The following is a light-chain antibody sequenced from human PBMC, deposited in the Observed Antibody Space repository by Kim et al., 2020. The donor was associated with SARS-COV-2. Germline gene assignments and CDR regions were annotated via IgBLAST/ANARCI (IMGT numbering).Light chain of an antibody. CDR2: GAS. CDR3: QQRSNWPPYT. CDR1: QSVRSY. Sequence: LSPGERATLSCRASQSVRSYLAWYQHKPGQAPRLLIYGASNRATGIPARFRGSGSGTDFTLTISSLEPEDFAVYYCQQRSNWPPYTFGQGTKLEI. J-gene: IGKJ2*01. V-gene: IGKV3-11*01.